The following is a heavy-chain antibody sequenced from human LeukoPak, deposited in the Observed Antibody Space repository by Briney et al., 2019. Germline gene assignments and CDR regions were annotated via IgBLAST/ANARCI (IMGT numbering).Heavy chain of an antibody. CDR1: GGSISSYY. CDR3: ARAPYYYGSGSYLGFDY. CDR2: IYYSGST. V-gene: IGHV4-59*01. Sequence: PSETLSLTCTVSGGSISSYYWSWIRQPPGKGLEWIGYIYYSGSTNYNPSLKSRVTISVGTSKNQFSLKLSSVTAADTAVYYCARAPYYYGSGSYLGFDYWGQGTLVTVSS. D-gene: IGHD3-10*01. J-gene: IGHJ4*02.